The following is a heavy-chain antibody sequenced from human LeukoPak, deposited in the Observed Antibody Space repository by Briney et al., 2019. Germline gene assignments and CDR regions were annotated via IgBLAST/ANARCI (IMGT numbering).Heavy chain of an antibody. Sequence: SQTLSLTCTVSGGSISSYYWSWIRQPAGKGLEWIGSIYYSGSTYYNPSLKSRVTISVDTSKNQFSLKLSSVTAADTAVYYCARHFPLGDYYDSSGSGFDYWGQGTLVTVSS. D-gene: IGHD3-22*01. CDR1: GGSISSYY. J-gene: IGHJ4*02. CDR2: IYYSGST. V-gene: IGHV4-59*05. CDR3: ARHFPLGDYYDSSGSGFDY.